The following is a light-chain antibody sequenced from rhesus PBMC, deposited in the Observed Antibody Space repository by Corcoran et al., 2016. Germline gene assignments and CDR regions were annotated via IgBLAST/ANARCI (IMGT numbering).Light chain of an antibody. CDR2: AAS. CDR3: LQYNSDPWT. Sequence: DIQMTQSPSSLSASVGDRVTITCRASQGINNYLTWYQQKPGKAPKLLIYAASTLQSGVPSRFSGIGSGTDFTLTIRSLQPEDFATYYCLQYNSDPWTFGQGTKVEIK. V-gene: IGKV1-43*02. CDR1: QGINNY. J-gene: IGKJ1*01.